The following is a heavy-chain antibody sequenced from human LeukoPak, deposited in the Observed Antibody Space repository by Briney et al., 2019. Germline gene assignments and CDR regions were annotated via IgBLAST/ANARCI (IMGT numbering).Heavy chain of an antibody. D-gene: IGHD4-17*01. CDR3: ARENYGDYQTDNWFDP. Sequence: TSETLSLTCTVSGGSISSSSYYWGWIRQPPGKGLEWIGSIYYSGSTYYNPSLKSRVTISVDTSKNQFSLKLSSVTAADTAVYYCARENYGDYQTDNWFDPWGQGTLVTVSS. V-gene: IGHV4-39*02. J-gene: IGHJ5*02. CDR1: GGSISSSSYY. CDR2: IYYSGST.